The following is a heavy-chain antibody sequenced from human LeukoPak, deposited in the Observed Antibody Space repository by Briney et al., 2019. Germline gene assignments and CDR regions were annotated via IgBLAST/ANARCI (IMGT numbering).Heavy chain of an antibody. CDR2: INPNSGGK. D-gene: IGHD6-19*01. CDR3: ARDWRRVAVTGTKVWGRPDY. J-gene: IGHJ4*02. CDR1: GYTFTAYY. V-gene: IGHV1-2*02. Sequence: ASVKVSCKASGYTFTAYYIHWVRQAPGQGLEWMGWINPNSGGKKYAQKFQGRVTMTRDIFASTAYMDLSSDDTAVYYCARDWRRVAVTGTKVWGRPDYWGQGTLVTVSS.